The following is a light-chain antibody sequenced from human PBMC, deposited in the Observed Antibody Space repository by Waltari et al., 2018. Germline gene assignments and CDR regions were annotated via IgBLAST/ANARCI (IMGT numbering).Light chain of an antibody. J-gene: IGKJ1*01. V-gene: IGKV3-15*01. CDR1: QRVGSD. CDR2: GAS. Sequence: EIVMTQSPATLSVSPGERATLSCRASQRVGSDLAWYHQKPGQAPRLLIYGASTRATGIPARFTGSGSGTEFSLTISSMQSEDFAVYYCQQYNNWPGTFGQGTKVEIK. CDR3: QQYNNWPGT.